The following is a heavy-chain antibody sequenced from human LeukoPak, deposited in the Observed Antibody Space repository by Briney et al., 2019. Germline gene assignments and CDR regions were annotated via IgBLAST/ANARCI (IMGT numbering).Heavy chain of an antibody. CDR1: GGSISSSSYY. V-gene: IGHV4-39*01. CDR2: IYYSGST. D-gene: IGHD1-26*01. J-gene: IGHJ5*02. CDR3: ARHVPKLDWFDP. Sequence: SETLSLTCTISGGSISSSSYYWGWIRQPPGKGLEWIGSIYYSGSTYYNPSLKSRVTISVDTSKNQFSLKLSSVTAADTAVYYCARHVPKLDWFDPWGQGTLVTVSS.